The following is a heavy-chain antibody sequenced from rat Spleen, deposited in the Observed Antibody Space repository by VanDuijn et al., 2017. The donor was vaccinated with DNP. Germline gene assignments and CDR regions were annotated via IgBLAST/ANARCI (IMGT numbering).Heavy chain of an antibody. V-gene: IGHV3-1*01. CDR2: ISYSGTT. CDR1: GFSLASYT. CDR3: ARANILRSFDY. D-gene: IGHD1-6*01. J-gene: IGHJ2*01. Sequence: VQLKESGPGLVQPSQTLSLTCTVSGFSLASYTVSWVRQPPGKGLEWIGHISYSGTTSYHPSLKSRISITRDTSKNQFFLQLSSVTTEDTATYYCARANILRSFDYWGQGVLVTVSS.